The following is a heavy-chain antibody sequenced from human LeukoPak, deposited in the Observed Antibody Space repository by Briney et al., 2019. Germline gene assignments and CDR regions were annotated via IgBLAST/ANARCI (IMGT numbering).Heavy chain of an antibody. Sequence: GGSLRLSCAASGFTFSNAWMSWVRQAPGKGLEWVGRIKSKTDGGTTDYAAPVKGRFTISRDDSKNTLYLQMNSLKTEDTAVYYCTTAPYDTLTGYPPPDVWGQGTTVTVSS. D-gene: IGHD3-9*01. CDR1: GFTFSNAW. V-gene: IGHV3-15*01. CDR3: TTAPYDTLTGYPPPDV. J-gene: IGHJ6*02. CDR2: IKSKTDGGTT.